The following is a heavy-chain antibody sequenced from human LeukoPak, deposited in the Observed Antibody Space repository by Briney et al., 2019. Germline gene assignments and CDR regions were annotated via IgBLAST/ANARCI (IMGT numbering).Heavy chain of an antibody. V-gene: IGHV1-46*01. CDR1: GFTFTAYF. Sequence: GASVKVSCKASGFTFTAYFVHWVRQAPGQGLEWMGIINPSAGRTTYAQKFQGRVTMTRDTSTSTVYMELSSLTSEDTAVYYCAREMATINMMIGDHWGQGTLVTVSS. J-gene: IGHJ4*02. D-gene: IGHD5-24*01. CDR3: AREMATINMMIGDH. CDR2: INPSAGRT.